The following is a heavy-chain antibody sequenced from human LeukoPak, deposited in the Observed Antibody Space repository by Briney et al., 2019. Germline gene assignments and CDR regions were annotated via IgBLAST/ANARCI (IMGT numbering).Heavy chain of an antibody. CDR2: IWYDGSNK. D-gene: IGHD6-19*01. CDR1: GFTFSSYG. Sequence: GGSLRLSCAASGFTFSSYGIHWVRQAPGKGLEWVAVIWYDGSNKYYADFVKGRFTISRDNSKNTLYLQMNSLRAEDTAVYYCARDQQWLVRGYFDYWGQGTLVTVAS. V-gene: IGHV3-33*01. CDR3: ARDQQWLVRGYFDY. J-gene: IGHJ4*02.